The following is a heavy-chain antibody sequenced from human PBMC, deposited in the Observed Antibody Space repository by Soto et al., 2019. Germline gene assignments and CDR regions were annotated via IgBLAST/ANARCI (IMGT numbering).Heavy chain of an antibody. Sequence: LRLSCAASGFAFSNCAMSWVRQAPGKGLEWVSTIKTSGDTTFYADPVKGRFTTSRDDSKNTLYLQMNSLRAEDTATYYCTKDVTGDIGADFWGQGTPVTVSS. V-gene: IGHV3-23*05. CDR1: GFAFSNCA. D-gene: IGHD2-21*02. J-gene: IGHJ4*02. CDR3: TKDVTGDIGADF. CDR2: IKTSGDTT.